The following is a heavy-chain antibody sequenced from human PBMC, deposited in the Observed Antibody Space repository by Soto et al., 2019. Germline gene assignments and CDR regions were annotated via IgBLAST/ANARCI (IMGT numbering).Heavy chain of an antibody. V-gene: IGHV5-51*01. D-gene: IGHD5-18*01. CDR1: GYSFTSDW. CDR2: IYPGDSDT. CDR3: ARRVDTAMVGAFDI. Sequence: PGEYLKISCKGSGYSFTSDWIGWVRQMPGKGLEWMGIIYPGDSDTRYSPSFQGQVTISADKSISTAYLQWSSLKASDTAMYYCARRVDTAMVGAFDIWGQGTMVTVSS. J-gene: IGHJ3*02.